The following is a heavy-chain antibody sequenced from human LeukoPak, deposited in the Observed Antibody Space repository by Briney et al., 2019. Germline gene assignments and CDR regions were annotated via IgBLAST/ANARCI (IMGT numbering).Heavy chain of an antibody. D-gene: IGHD3-22*01. CDR1: GGSISSSSYY. J-gene: IGHJ4*02. V-gene: IGHV4-39*02. CDR3: ARDTYYYDSSGYYRFDY. Sequence: SETLSLTCTVSGGSISSSSYYRGWIRQPPGKGLEWIGSIYYSGSTYYNPSLKSRVTISVDTSKNQFSLKLSSVTAADTAVYYCARDTYYYDSSGYYRFDYWGQGTLVTVSS. CDR2: IYYSGST.